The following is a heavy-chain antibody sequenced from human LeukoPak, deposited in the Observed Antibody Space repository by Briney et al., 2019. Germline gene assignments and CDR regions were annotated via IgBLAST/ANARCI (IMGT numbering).Heavy chain of an antibody. CDR3: ATSPIAVTTPTSKADI. J-gene: IGHJ3*02. CDR2: ISYDGSNK. CDR1: GFTFSSYG. Sequence: GGSLRLSCAASGFTFSSYGMHWVRQAPGKGLEWVAVISYDGSNKYYADSVKGRFTISRDNSKNMLYLQMNSLRAEDTAVYYCATSPIAVTTPTSKADIWGQGTMVTVSS. V-gene: IGHV3-30*03. D-gene: IGHD4-17*01.